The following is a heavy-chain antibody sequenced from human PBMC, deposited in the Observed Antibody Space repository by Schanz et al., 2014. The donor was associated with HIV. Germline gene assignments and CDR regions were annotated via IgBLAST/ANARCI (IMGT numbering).Heavy chain of an antibody. Sequence: VQLLESGGGLVQPGGSLRLSCVASRFTFNTYAMAWVRQAPGKGLECVSSIDNNGGRTYYADSVKGRFTISRDNSKYTLYLQMNSLRAEDTAIYYCAKTSITLGMDVWGQGTTVTVSS. CDR1: RFTFNTYA. D-gene: IGHD1-20*01. J-gene: IGHJ6*02. CDR3: AKTSITLGMDV. V-gene: IGHV3-23*01. CDR2: IDNNGGRT.